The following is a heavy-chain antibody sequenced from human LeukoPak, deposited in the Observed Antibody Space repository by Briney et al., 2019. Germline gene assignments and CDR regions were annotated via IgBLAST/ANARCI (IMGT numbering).Heavy chain of an antibody. J-gene: IGHJ4*02. D-gene: IGHD1-26*01. CDR1: GGTFSSYA. CDR2: IIPIFGTA. Sequence: GASVKVSCKASGGTFSSYAISWVRQAPGQGLEWMGGIIPIFGTANYAQKFQGRVTITTDESTSTAYMELSRLRSEDTAVYYCARGGWELLQGFDYWGQGTLVTVSS. CDR3: ARGGWELLQGFDY. V-gene: IGHV1-69*05.